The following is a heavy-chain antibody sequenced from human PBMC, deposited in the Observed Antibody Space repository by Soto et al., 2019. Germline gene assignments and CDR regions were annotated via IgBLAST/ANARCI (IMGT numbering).Heavy chain of an antibody. D-gene: IGHD3-22*01. J-gene: IGHJ2*01. Sequence: GGSLRLSCAASGFTFSSYAMSWVRQAPGKGLEWVSAISGSGGGTYYADSVKGRFTISRDNSKNTLWLQMNSLRPEDTAMYFCARRGLYYDSSGRDHWYFDLWGHGTLVTVSS. CDR3: ARRGLYYDSSGRDHWYFDL. CDR1: GFTFSSYA. V-gene: IGHV3-23*01. CDR2: ISGSGGGT.